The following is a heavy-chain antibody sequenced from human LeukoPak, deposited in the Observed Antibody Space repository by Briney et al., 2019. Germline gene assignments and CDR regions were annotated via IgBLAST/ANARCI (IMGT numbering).Heavy chain of an antibody. V-gene: IGHV4-38-2*02. D-gene: IGHD2-15*01. CDR1: GYSISSGYY. CDR2: IYHSGST. CDR3: ARRTNLGYCSGGSCYSPFDY. J-gene: IGHJ4*02. Sequence: SETLSLTCTVSGYSISSGYYWGWIRQPPGKGLEWIGSIYHSGSTNYNPSLKSRVTISVDTSKNQFSLKLSSVTAADTAVYYCARRTNLGYCSGGSCYSPFDYWGQGTLVTVSS.